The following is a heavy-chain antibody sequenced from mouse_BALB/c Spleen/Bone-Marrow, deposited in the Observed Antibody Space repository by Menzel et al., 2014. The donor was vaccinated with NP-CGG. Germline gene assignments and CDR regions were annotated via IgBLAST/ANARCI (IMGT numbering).Heavy chain of an antibody. CDR2: INPYNDGT. CDR1: GYTFTSYF. Sequence: EVKLMESGPELVKPGASVKMSCKASGYTFTSYFMHWVKQKPGQGLEWIGYINPYNDGTKYNEKFKGKATLTSDKSSSTAYMELSSLTSEDSAVYYCARLDQRYEGYWGQGTTLTVSS. D-gene: IGHD2-10*02. J-gene: IGHJ2*01. CDR3: ARLDQRYEGY. V-gene: IGHV1-14*01.